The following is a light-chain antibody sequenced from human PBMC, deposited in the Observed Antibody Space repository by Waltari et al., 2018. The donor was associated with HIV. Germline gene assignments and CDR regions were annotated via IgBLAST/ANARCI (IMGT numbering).Light chain of an antibody. CDR2: DHN. V-gene: IGLV1-51*01. CDR3: GTWDSSLSAVV. Sequence: QSVLTQPPSVSAAPGQKVTISCSGTISNIGKNYVSWYQQLPPTAPKLLNYDHNKRPSGLPCRISGSKSGTSATLVITGLQAGDEADYFCGTWDSSLSAVVFGGGTLLTVL. CDR1: ISNIGKNY. J-gene: IGLJ2*01.